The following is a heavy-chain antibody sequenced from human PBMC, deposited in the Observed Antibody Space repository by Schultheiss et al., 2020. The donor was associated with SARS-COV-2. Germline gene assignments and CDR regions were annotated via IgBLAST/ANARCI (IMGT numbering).Heavy chain of an antibody. Sequence: GGSLRLSCAASGFTFDDYAMHWVRQAPGKGLVWVSRINSDGSSTSYADSVKGRFTISRDNAKNTLYLQMNSLKTEDTAVYYCKAAYYDSSGYWDWGQGTLVTVSS. CDR3: KAAYYDSSGYWD. J-gene: IGHJ4*02. D-gene: IGHD3-22*01. CDR2: INSDGSST. V-gene: IGHV3-74*01. CDR1: GFTFDDYA.